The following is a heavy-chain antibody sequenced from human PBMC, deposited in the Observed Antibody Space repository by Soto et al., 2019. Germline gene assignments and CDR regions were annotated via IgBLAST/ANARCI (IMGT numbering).Heavy chain of an antibody. Sequence: SETLSLTCTVSGGSISSYYWSWIRQPPGKGLEWIGYIYYSGSTNYNPSLKSRVTISVGTSKNQFSLKLSSVTAADTAVYYCARVPYYYDSSGYYPLDAFDIWGQGTMVTVSS. CDR2: IYYSGST. CDR3: ARVPYYYDSSGYYPLDAFDI. CDR1: GGSISSYY. V-gene: IGHV4-59*01. J-gene: IGHJ3*02. D-gene: IGHD3-22*01.